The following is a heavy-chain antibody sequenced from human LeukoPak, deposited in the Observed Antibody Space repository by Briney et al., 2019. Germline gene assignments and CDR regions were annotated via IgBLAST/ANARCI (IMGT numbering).Heavy chain of an antibody. CDR3: ARDLPWHYDSSGYSSGY. V-gene: IGHV4-34*01. CDR1: GGTFSGYY. D-gene: IGHD3-22*01. J-gene: IGHJ4*02. CDR2: VSHRGST. Sequence: SETLALTCAVSGGTFSGYYWSWSRQPPGKGLEWIGEVSHRGSTSYNSSLKSRVAISVDPSKNQFSLKLSSVTAADTAVYYCARDLPWHYDSSGYSSGYWGQGTLVTVSS.